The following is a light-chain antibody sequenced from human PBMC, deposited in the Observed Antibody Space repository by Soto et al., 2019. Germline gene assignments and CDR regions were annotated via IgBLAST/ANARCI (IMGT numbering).Light chain of an antibody. V-gene: IGLV1-44*01. J-gene: IGLJ3*02. CDR1: RSNIGRDT. CDR2: DNH. CDR3: AAWDDSLNAWV. Sequence: QSVLTQPPSASGTPGQRVTISCSGSRSNIGRDTVNWYQQLPATAPKLLIFDNHQRPSGVPERFSGSKSGTSASLVISGLQSDDEADYYCAAWDDSLNAWVFGGGTKVTV.